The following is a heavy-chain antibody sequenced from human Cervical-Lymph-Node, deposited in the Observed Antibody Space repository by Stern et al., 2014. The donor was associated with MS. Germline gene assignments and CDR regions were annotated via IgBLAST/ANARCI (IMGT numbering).Heavy chain of an antibody. D-gene: IGHD3/OR15-3a*01. V-gene: IGHV4-39*01. CDR1: GGSVSSNRYY. CDR2: IYYSGAT. Sequence: VQLVESGPGLVKPSETLSLTCSISGGSVSSNRYYWGWIRQPPGKGLEWIGIIYYSGATFYNPSPRSRVSISLDTPKNQFSLSLSSVTAADTAVYYCGRAGLDDTFDVWGQGTMVTVSS. CDR3: GRAGLDDTFDV. J-gene: IGHJ3*01.